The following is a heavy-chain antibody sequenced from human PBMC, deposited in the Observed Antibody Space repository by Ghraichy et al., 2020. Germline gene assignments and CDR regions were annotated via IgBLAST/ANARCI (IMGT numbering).Heavy chain of an antibody. D-gene: IGHD3-3*01. CDR3: ARMVRDFWSGYYYGMDV. Sequence: SQTLSLTCAVYGGSFSGYYWSWIRQPPGKGLEWIGEINHSGSTNYNPSLKSRVTISVDTSKNQFSLKLSSVTAADTAVYYCARMVRDFWSGYYYGMDVWGQGTTVTVSS. J-gene: IGHJ6*02. V-gene: IGHV4-34*01. CDR1: GGSFSGYY. CDR2: INHSGST.